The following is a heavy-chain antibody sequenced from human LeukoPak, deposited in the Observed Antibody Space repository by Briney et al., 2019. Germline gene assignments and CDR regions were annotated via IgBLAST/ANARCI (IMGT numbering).Heavy chain of an antibody. CDR1: GGSVSRYY. J-gene: IGHJ4*02. CDR2: INHSGST. CDR3: ARVPSHY. Sequence: SETLSLTCTVSGGSVSRYYWSWIRQPPGKGLEWIGEINHSGSTNYNPSLKSRVTISVDTSKNQFSLKLSSVTAADTAVYYCARVPSHYWGQGTLVTVSS. V-gene: IGHV4-34*01.